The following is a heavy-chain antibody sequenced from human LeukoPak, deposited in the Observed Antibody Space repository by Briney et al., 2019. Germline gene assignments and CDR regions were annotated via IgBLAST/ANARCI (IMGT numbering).Heavy chain of an antibody. V-gene: IGHV1-46*03. CDR3: AVYYSNAEDAFAI. D-gene: IGHD4-11*01. CDR1: GYTLTSYY. CDR2: INPSVGIT. Sequence: GASVKVSCKASGYTLTSYYMHWVRQSPGQRLGWMGIINPSVGITSYAQKFQCRVTITRDMSTSRVYIERSSLRSEDTAGYYCAVYYSNAEDAFAIWGQGRMVTVSS. J-gene: IGHJ3*02.